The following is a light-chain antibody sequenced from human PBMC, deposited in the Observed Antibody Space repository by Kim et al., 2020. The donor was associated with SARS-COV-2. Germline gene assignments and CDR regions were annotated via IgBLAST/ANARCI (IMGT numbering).Light chain of an antibody. V-gene: IGLV1-47*01. J-gene: IGLJ1*01. CDR3: ASWDDSLSGLYV. CDR2: RNN. CDR1: SSNIGHNY. Sequence: QRLTISCSGSSSNIGHNYVYWYQQLPGTAPKLLIYRNNHRPSGVPDRFSGSKSGTSASLAISGLRSEDEADYYCASWDDSLSGLYVFGTGTKVTVL.